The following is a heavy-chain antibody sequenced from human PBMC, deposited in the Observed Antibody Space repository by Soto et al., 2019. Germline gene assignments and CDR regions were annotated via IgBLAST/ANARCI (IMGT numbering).Heavy chain of an antibody. CDR3: ARVPQLEYYDSRPPTD. V-gene: IGHV4-30-4*01. CDR1: GGSISSGDYY. CDR2: IYYSGST. Sequence: QVQLQESGPGLVKPSQTLSLTCTVSGGSISSGDYYWSWIRQPPGKGLEWIGYIYYSGSTYYNPSLKRRVTISVDTSKNQFSLKLSSVTAADTAVYYCARVPQLEYYDSRPPTDWGQGTLVTVSS. J-gene: IGHJ4*02. D-gene: IGHD3-22*01.